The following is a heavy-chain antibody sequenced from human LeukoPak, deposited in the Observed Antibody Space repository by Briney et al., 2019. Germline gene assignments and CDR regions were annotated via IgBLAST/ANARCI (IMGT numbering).Heavy chain of an antibody. Sequence: PGGSLRLSCAASGFTFSDYYMNWVRQAPGKGLEWVSSISGSSSYIYYADSVKGRFTISRHNAKNSLYLQMNSLRAEDTAVYYCARVSAGVIGMKDVFDIWGQGTMVTVSS. CDR3: ARVSAGVIGMKDVFDI. D-gene: IGHD3-16*02. CDR2: ISGSSSYI. J-gene: IGHJ3*02. V-gene: IGHV3-21*01. CDR1: GFTFSDYY.